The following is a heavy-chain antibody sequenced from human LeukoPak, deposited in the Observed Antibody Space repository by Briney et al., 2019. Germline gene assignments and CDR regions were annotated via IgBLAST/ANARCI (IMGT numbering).Heavy chain of an antibody. J-gene: IGHJ5*02. CDR3: ARDLIRVTATVRVSWFDP. Sequence: GASVKVSCKASGGTFSSYAISWVRQAPGQGLEWMGGIIPIFGTANYAQKFQGRVTITADESTSTAYMELSSLRSEDTAVYYCARDLIRVTATVRVSWFDPWGQGTLVTVSS. V-gene: IGHV1-69*01. CDR1: GGTFSSYA. CDR2: IIPIFGTA. D-gene: IGHD5-18*01.